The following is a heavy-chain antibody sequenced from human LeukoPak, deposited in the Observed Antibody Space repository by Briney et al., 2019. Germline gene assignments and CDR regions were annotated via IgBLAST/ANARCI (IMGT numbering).Heavy chain of an antibody. CDR3: ARVYGSGSYRFPHFDY. V-gene: IGHV4-31*03. J-gene: IGHJ4*02. CDR2: IYYSGST. CDR1: GGSISSGGYY. Sequence: SETLSLTCTVSGGSISSGGYYWSWIRQHPGKGLEWIGYIYYSGSTYYNPSLKSRVTISVDTSKNQSSLKLSSVTAADTAVYYCARVYGSGSYRFPHFDYWGQGTLVTVSS. D-gene: IGHD3-10*01.